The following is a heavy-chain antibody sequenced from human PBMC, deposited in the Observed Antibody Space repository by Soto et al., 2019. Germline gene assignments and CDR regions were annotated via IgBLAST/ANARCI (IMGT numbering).Heavy chain of an antibody. CDR2: ISHLEST. CDR3: ARGGGYDSFDY. V-gene: IGHV4-30-2*06. CDR1: GASLSYGGFS. J-gene: IGHJ4*02. Sequence: SETLSLTCTVSGASLSYGGFSWSWIRQSPGKGLEWIGYISHLESTYFHPSFKSRLTMSIDRTRNQFSLKLSSVTAADMAVYYCARGGGYDSFDYWGQGVLVTVSS. D-gene: IGHD5-12*01.